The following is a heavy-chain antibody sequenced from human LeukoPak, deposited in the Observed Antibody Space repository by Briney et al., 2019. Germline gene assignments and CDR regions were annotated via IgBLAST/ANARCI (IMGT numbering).Heavy chain of an antibody. Sequence: WASVKVSCKASGYTFTGYYMHWVRQAPGQGLEWMGWINPNSGGTNYAQNFQGRVTLTRDTSTSTVYMELSSLRSEDTAIYYCARIRDGYNDAYDLWGQGTVVTVPS. D-gene: IGHD5-24*01. V-gene: IGHV1-2*02. CDR1: GYTFTGYY. CDR3: ARIRDGYNDAYDL. CDR2: INPNSGGT. J-gene: IGHJ3*01.